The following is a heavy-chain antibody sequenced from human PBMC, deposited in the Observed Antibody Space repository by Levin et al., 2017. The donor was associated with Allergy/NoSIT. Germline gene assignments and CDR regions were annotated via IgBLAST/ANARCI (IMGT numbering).Heavy chain of an antibody. J-gene: IGHJ4*02. CDR3: AKDHVRGYCSSTSCHPFGY. D-gene: IGHD2-2*01. Sequence: GGSLRLSCAASGFTFSSYGMHWVRQAPGKGLEWVAVISYDGSNKYYADPVKGRFTISRDNSKNTLYLQMNSLRAEDTAVYYCAKDHVRGYCSSTSCHPFGYWGQGTLVTVSS. CDR1: GFTFSSYG. CDR2: ISYDGSNK. V-gene: IGHV3-30*18.